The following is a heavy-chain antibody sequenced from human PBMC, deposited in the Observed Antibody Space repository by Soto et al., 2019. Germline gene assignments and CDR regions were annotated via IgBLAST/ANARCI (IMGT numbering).Heavy chain of an antibody. V-gene: IGHV1-69*06. CDR3: ARAGYCSSTSCLEKDFDY. J-gene: IGHJ4*02. Sequence: SVKVSCKASGGTFSSYAISWVRQAPGQGLEWMGGIIPIFGTANYAQKFQGRVTITADKSTSTAYMELSSLRSEDTAVYYCARAGYCSSTSCLEKDFDYWGQGTLVTVSS. CDR2: IIPIFGTA. CDR1: GGTFSSYA. D-gene: IGHD2-2*01.